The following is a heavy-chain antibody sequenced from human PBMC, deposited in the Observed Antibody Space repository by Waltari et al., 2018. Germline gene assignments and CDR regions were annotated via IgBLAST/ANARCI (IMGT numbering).Heavy chain of an antibody. D-gene: IGHD2-2*01. J-gene: IGHJ6*02. CDR3: ARDHPDPSSLIYYYYGMDV. CDR2: ISYDGSNK. V-gene: IGHV3-30*04. Sequence: QVQLVESGGGVVQPGRSLRLSCAASGFTFSSYAMHWVHPAPGKGLEWVAVISYDGSNKYYVDSVKGRFTISRDNSKNTLYLQMNSLRAEDTAVYYCARDHPDPSSLIYYYYGMDVWGQGTTVTVSS. CDR1: GFTFSSYA.